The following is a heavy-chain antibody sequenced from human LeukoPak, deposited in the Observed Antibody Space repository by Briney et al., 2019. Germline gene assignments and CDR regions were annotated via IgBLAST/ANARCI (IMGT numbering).Heavy chain of an antibody. CDR3: ARVCRSTSCYDY. V-gene: IGHV3-21*01. D-gene: IGHD2-2*01. J-gene: IGHJ4*02. CDR2: ISSSSSSYI. Sequence: GGSPRLSCAASGFTFSSYSMNWVRQAPGKGLEWVSSISSSSSSYIYYADSVKGRFTISRDNAKNSLYLQMNSLRAEDTAVYYCARVCRSTSCYDYWGQGTLVTVSS. CDR1: GFTFSSYS.